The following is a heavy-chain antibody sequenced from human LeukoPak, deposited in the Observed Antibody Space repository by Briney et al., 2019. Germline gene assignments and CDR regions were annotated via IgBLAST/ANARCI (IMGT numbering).Heavy chain of an antibody. J-gene: IGHJ4*02. V-gene: IGHV4-34*01. CDR3: ARGQGAYARSAFDY. CDR1: GGSFSGYY. Sequence: SETLSLTCAVYGGSFSGYYWSWIRQPPGKGLEWIGEINHSGSTNYNPSLKSRVTISVDTSKNQFSLKLSSVTAADTAVYYCARGQGAYARSAFDYWDQGTLAPVSS. CDR2: INHSGST. D-gene: IGHD3-22*01.